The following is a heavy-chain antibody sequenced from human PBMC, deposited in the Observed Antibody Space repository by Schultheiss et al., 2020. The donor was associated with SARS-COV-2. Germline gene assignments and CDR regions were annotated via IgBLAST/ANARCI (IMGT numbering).Heavy chain of an antibody. CDR1: GFTFSSYA. J-gene: IGHJ4*02. Sequence: GGSLRLSCAASGFTFSSYAMSWVRQAPGKGLEWVSTITGSGSGTYYADSVKGRFTISRDNSRNTLYLQMNSLRAGDTAVYYCVRRLSEGGGLLIDYWGQGTLVTVSS. CDR3: VRRLSEGGGLLIDY. V-gene: IGHV3-23*01. CDR2: ITGSGSGT. D-gene: IGHD3/OR15-3a*01.